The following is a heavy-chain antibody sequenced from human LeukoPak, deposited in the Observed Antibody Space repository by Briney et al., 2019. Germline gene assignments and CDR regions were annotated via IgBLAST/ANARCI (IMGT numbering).Heavy chain of an antibody. CDR1: GYTFTGYS. Sequence: ASVKVSCKASGYTFTGYSMHWVRQAPGQGLEWMGRINPNSGGTNYAQKFQGRVTMTRDTSISTAYMELSRLRSDDTAVYYCARGYYDSSGYYYDDYWGQGTLVTVSS. CDR3: ARGYYDSSGYYYDDY. CDR2: INPNSGGT. D-gene: IGHD3-22*01. J-gene: IGHJ4*02. V-gene: IGHV1-2*06.